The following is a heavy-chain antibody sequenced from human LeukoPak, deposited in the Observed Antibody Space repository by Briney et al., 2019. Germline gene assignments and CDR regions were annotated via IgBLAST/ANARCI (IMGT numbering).Heavy chain of an antibody. V-gene: IGHV3-23*01. Sequence: PGGSLRLSCAASGFTFSSYAMSWVRQAPGKGLEWVSAISGSGGSTYYADSVKGRFTISRDNAKNTLYLQMNSLRAEDTAVYYCARVRIGLRLGELSLYFDYWGQGTLVTVSS. CDR3: ARVRIGLRLGELSLYFDY. CDR1: GFTFSSYA. J-gene: IGHJ4*02. CDR2: ISGSGGST. D-gene: IGHD3-16*02.